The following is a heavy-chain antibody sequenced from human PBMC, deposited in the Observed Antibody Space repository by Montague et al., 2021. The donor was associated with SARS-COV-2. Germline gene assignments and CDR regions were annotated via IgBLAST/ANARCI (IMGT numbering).Heavy chain of an antibody. D-gene: IGHD6-13*01. CDR2: TYYRSKWHN. J-gene: IGHJ6*02. V-gene: IGHV6-1*01. Sequence: CAISGDSVSSNSAAWKWIRQSPSKGLEWLGRTYYRSKWHNDYAESVKSRITINPDTSKNQISPQLNSVTPEDTAVYYCARGSQVGSWPPTDSGMDVWGQGTKVTVSS. CDR1: GDSVSSNSAA. CDR3: ARGSQVGSWPPTDSGMDV.